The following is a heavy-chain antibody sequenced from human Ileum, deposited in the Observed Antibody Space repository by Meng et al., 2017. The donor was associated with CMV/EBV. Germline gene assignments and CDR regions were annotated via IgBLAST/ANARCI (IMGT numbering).Heavy chain of an antibody. D-gene: IGHD3-10*01. Sequence: QVQLQEAGPVMVTHSATLSLTCNVSGGSNSNYYWSWIRQPAGKGLEWIAHIYTSGTTNYNPSLKSRVTMSVDTSRNQFSLKLTSVTAADTAVYYCARNYGSGNWNFFHYWGQGTLVTVSS. CDR3: ARNYGSGNWNFFHY. CDR2: IYTSGTT. CDR1: GGSNSNYY. V-gene: IGHV4-4*07. J-gene: IGHJ4*02.